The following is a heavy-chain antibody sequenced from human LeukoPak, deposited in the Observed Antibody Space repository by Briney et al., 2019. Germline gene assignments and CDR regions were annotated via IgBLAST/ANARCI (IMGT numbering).Heavy chain of an antibody. CDR3: ARDYYDSSGYYYPSDY. Sequence: GGSLRLPCAASGFTFSSYSMNWVRQAPGKGLEWVSSISSSSSYIYYADSVKGRFTISRDNAKNSLYLQMNSLRAEDTAAYYCARDYYDSSGYYYPSDYWGQGTLVTVSS. V-gene: IGHV3-21*01. D-gene: IGHD3-22*01. CDR1: GFTFSSYS. J-gene: IGHJ4*02. CDR2: ISSSSSYI.